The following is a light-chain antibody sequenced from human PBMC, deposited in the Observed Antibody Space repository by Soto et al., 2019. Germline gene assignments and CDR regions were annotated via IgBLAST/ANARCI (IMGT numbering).Light chain of an antibody. Sequence: QSALTQPPSASGSRGQSVTISCTGTSSDVGAYHYVSWYQHHPGKAPKVVIYDVNRRPSGVPNRFSGSKSGNTASLTVSGLQAEDEADYYCSSYAGNNNYVLGTGTKVTVL. CDR2: DVN. V-gene: IGLV2-8*01. J-gene: IGLJ1*01. CDR1: SSDVGAYHY. CDR3: SSYAGNNNYV.